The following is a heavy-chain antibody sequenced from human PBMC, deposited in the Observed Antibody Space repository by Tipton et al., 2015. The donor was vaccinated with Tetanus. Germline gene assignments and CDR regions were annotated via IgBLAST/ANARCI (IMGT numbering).Heavy chain of an antibody. Sequence: TLSLTCTVSGGSIRGGTFYWSWIRQPPGKGLEWIGSIYESGDTYYIPSLKSRVTISVDTSKNQFSLNLNSMAAADTGVYYCARPQSGYFTPFDYWGQGTLVTVSS. CDR2: IYESGDT. V-gene: IGHV4-39*01. D-gene: IGHD3-3*01. J-gene: IGHJ4*02. CDR1: GGSIRGGTFY. CDR3: ARPQSGYFTPFDY.